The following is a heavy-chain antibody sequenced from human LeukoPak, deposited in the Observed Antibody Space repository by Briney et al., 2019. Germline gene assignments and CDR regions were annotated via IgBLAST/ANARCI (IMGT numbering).Heavy chain of an antibody. CDR3: ARGDSSDWMGNFYNSYYMDV. CDR2: IKQDGSEK. V-gene: IGHV3-7*01. J-gene: IGHJ6*03. CDR1: GFTCSSHW. D-gene: IGHD6-19*01. Sequence: PGGSLRLSCAASGFTCSSHWMSWVRQAPGKGLEWVANIKQDGSEKYYVDSVKGRFTISRDNAKNSLYLQMNSLRVEDTALYYCARGDSSDWMGNFYNSYYMDVWGKGSTVTVSS.